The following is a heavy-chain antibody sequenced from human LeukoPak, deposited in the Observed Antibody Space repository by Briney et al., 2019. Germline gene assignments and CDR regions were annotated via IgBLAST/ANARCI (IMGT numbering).Heavy chain of an antibody. CDR3: ARDLSIVVVPAASFDY. D-gene: IGHD2-2*01. V-gene: IGHV3-21*01. Sequence: PGGSLRLSCAASGFTFSSYSMNWVRQAPGKGLEWVSYISSSSSYIYYADSVKGRFTISRDNAKNSLYLQMNSLRAEDTAVYYCARDLSIVVVPAASFDYWGQGTLVTVSS. J-gene: IGHJ4*02. CDR1: GFTFSSYS. CDR2: ISSSSSYI.